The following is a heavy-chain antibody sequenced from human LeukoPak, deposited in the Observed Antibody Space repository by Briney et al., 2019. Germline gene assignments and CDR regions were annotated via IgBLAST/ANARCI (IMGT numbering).Heavy chain of an antibody. J-gene: IGHJ4*02. CDR1: GGSIRRSDYY. CDR2: IYYTGST. Sequence: SETLSLTCSVSGGSIRRSDYYWGWIRQPPGQGLEWIGSIYYTGSTYYNPSRKSRITLSVDTSKNQFSLRLSSVTAADTAIYYCARETIFGVLMGRYFDYWGQGTLVTVSS. D-gene: IGHD3-3*01. V-gene: IGHV4-39*07. CDR3: ARETIFGVLMGRYFDY.